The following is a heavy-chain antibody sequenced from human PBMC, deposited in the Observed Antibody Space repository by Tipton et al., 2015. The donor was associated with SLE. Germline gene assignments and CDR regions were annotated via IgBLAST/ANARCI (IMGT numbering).Heavy chain of an antibody. CDR2: IHHGGTT. Sequence: GLVKPSETLSLTCTVSGGSISHNYWSWIRQPPGKGLEWIGEIHHGGTTHYNPSLKSRVTISVDTSKNQFSLKLSSVTAADTAVYYCARGIRARSWFDPWGQGTLVTVSS. CDR3: ARGIRARSWFDP. CDR1: GGSISHNY. V-gene: IGHV4-34*01. J-gene: IGHJ5*02. D-gene: IGHD3-3*02.